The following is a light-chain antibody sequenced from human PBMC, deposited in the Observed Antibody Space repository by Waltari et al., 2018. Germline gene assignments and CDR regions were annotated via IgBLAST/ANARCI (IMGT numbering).Light chain of an antibody. CDR3: QNHERLPAK. CDR2: AAS. CDR1: PRVRKY. V-gene: IGKV3-20*01. J-gene: IGKJ1*01. Sequence: ELVLTQSAGTLSLSLGDRATLSCRASPRVRKYLAWYNQRPGQAPRLLIYAASTRATGIPDRFSGSGYGTDFSLTISRLEPEDFAVYYCQNHERLPAKFGQGTKVEIK.